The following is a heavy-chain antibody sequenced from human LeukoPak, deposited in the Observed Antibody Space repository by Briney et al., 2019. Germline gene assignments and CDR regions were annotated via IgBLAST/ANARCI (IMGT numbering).Heavy chain of an antibody. J-gene: IGHJ4*02. D-gene: IGHD3-16*01. CDR3: VAESMNY. CDR1: GFDSNQYW. Sequence: GGSLRLSCAASGFDSNQYWLTWIRQTPDKGLEWTAHMSPDGRAIYYGDSVKGRFTISRDSAKKSVYLQMNSLRVEDTAVYYCVAESMNYWGQGVLVTVSS. V-gene: IGHV3-7*01. CDR2: MSPDGRAI.